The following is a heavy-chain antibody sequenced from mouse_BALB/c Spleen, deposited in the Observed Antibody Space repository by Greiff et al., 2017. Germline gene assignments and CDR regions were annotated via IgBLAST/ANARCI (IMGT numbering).Heavy chain of an antibody. CDR2: IYPGSGNT. J-gene: IGHJ4*01. CDR1: GYTFTYYY. CDR3: ARLRGNNRYYYAMDY. V-gene: IGHV1-77*01. Sequence: QVQLQQSGAELARPGASVKLSCKASGYTFTYYYINWVKQRTGQGLEWIGEIYPGSGNTYYNEKFKGKATLTADKSSSTAYMQLSSLTSEDSAVYFCARLRGNNRYYYAMDYWGQGTSVTVSS. D-gene: IGHD2-1*01.